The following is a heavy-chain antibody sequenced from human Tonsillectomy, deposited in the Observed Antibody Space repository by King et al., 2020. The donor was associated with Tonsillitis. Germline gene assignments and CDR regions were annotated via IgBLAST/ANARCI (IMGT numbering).Heavy chain of an antibody. CDR3: AREYVFDSSGYFSDDS. Sequence: QLVHSGADVKKPGSSVKVSCKASGGTFSSDSVIWVRQAPGQGLEVMGVLGPFFVTPIYAQKFQGRVTITADRSTSTAYMELSSLRSEDTALYYCAREYVFDSSGYFSDDSWGQGTMVTVSS. CDR1: GGTFSSDS. V-gene: IGHV1-69*06. J-gene: IGHJ4*02. D-gene: IGHD3-22*01. CDR2: LGPFFVTP.